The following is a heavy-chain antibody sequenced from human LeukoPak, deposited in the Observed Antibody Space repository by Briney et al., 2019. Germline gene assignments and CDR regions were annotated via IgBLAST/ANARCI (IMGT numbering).Heavy chain of an antibody. Sequence: RASVKVSCKASGYTFTGYYMHWVRQAPGQGLEWMGWINPNNGGTYYAKKFQGRVSMTRDTSISTAYMELSSLRSDDTAVYYCYYRVSSGYLTWGQGTLVAVSS. CDR2: INPNNGGT. D-gene: IGHD3-22*01. CDR1: GYTFTGYY. CDR3: YYRVSSGYLT. J-gene: IGHJ4*02. V-gene: IGHV1-2*02.